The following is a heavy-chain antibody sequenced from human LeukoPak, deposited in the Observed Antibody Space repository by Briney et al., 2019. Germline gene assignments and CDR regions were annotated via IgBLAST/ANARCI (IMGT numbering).Heavy chain of an antibody. CDR3: ATAFREGYSTFDY. V-gene: IGHV3-48*03. CDR1: SLILTCDD. J-gene: IGHJ4*02. CDR2: ISSSGSTI. D-gene: IGHD2/OR15-2a*01. Sequence: PGRSLRLSYAADSLILTCDDPKCARQAPGKGLEWVSYISSSGSTIYYADSVKGRFTISRDNDTNSLYQQMYSLRADDPAVYYCATAFREGYSTFDYWGQGTLVTVSS.